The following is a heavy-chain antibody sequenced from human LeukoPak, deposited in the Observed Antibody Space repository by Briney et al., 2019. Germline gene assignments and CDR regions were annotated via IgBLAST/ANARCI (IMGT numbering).Heavy chain of an antibody. Sequence: SETLSLTCAVYGGSFSGYYWSWIRQPPGKGLEWIGYIYYSGSTNYNPSLKSRVTISVDTSKNQFSLKLSSVTAADTAVYYCARWEYYDSSGYYSSWGQGTLVTVSS. CDR2: IYYSGST. CDR1: GGSFSGYY. J-gene: IGHJ4*02. V-gene: IGHV4-59*01. CDR3: ARWEYYDSSGYYSS. D-gene: IGHD3-22*01.